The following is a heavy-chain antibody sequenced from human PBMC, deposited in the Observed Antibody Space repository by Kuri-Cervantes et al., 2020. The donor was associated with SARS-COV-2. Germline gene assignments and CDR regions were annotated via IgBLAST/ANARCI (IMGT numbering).Heavy chain of an antibody. J-gene: IGHJ6*03. CDR3: ARGAANYYYMDV. D-gene: IGHD3-16*01. Sequence: AGSLRLSCVASGFTFSDYVIHWVRQAPGKGLEWVSVIWYDGENEYYAGSVKGRFTISRDNSKNTVSLHMNSLRAEDTAMYYCARGAANYYYMDVWGKGTTVTVSS. CDR2: IWYDGENE. V-gene: IGHV3-33*08. CDR1: GFTFSDYV.